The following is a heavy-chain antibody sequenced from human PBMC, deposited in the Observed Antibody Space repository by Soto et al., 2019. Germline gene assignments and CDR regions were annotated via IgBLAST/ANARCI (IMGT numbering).Heavy chain of an antibody. D-gene: IGHD3-10*01. J-gene: IGHJ4*02. V-gene: IGHV3-23*01. CDR1: GFTFSNYA. CDR2: ISTSGGST. CDR3: ARDGLRAYGSYYFDY. Sequence: EVQLLESGGGLVQPGGSLRLSCAASGFTFSNYAMSWVRQAPGKGLEWVSTISTSGGSTYSADSVKGRFTISRDNSKNTLYLQMNSLRAEDTAVYYCARDGLRAYGSYYFDYWGQGTLVTVSS.